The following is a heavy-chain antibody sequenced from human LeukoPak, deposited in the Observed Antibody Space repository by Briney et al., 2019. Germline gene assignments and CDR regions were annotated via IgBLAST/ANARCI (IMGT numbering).Heavy chain of an antibody. CDR3: ARSGYSYVDY. CDR2: IYYSGST. CDR1: GGSISSSSYY. J-gene: IGHJ4*02. Sequence: SETLSLTCTVSGGSISSSSYYWGWIRQPPGKGLEWIGSIYYSGSTYYNPSLKSRVTISVDTSKNQFSLKLSSVTAADTAVYYCARSGYSYVDYWGQGTLVTVSS. V-gene: IGHV4-39*07. D-gene: IGHD5-18*01.